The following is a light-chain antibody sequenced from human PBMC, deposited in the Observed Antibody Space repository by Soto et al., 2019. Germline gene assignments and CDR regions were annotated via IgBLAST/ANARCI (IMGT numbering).Light chain of an antibody. CDR3: QSYDSSLTVV. CDR2: GNT. V-gene: IGLV1-40*01. Sequence: QLVLTQPPSVSGAPGQRVTISCPGGSSNIGAGYDVHWYQQFPGTTPKFFIYGNTNRPSGFPDRFSASKSGTSASLDITGLQAEDEAEYFCQSYDSSLTVVFGGGTKVTVL. CDR1: SSNIGAGYD. J-gene: IGLJ2*01.